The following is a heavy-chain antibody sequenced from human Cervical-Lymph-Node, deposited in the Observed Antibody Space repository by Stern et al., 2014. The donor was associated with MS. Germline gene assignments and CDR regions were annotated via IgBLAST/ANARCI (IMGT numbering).Heavy chain of an antibody. CDR2: IYYSGST. CDR1: GGSISSYY. Sequence: QVQLQESGPGLVKPSETLSLTCTVSGGSISSYYWSWIRQPPGKGLEWIGYIYYSGSTNYNPSLKSRVTISVDTSKNQFSLKLSSVTAADTDVYYCASGTVVTSFDYWGQGTLVTVSS. CDR3: ASGTVVTSFDY. V-gene: IGHV4-59*01. D-gene: IGHD4-23*01. J-gene: IGHJ4*02.